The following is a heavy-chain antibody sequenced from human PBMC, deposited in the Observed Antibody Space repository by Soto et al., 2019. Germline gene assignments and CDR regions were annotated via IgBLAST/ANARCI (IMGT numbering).Heavy chain of an antibody. CDR3: ANLARITFGGAIDY. Sequence: PGGSLRLSCAASGFTLSSYVMHWVRQAPGKGLEWVAVISYDGSYKYYADSVKGRFTISRDNSKHTLYLQMNSLRAEDTAEYYCANLARITFGGAIDYWGQGTLVTVSS. CDR1: GFTLSSYV. CDR2: ISYDGSYK. V-gene: IGHV3-33*08. J-gene: IGHJ4*02. D-gene: IGHD3-16*01.